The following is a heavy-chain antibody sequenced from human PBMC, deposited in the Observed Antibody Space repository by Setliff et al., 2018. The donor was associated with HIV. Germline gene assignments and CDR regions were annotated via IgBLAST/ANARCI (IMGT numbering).Heavy chain of an antibody. CDR3: ARDGFWSGYIDY. CDR1: GGSISSYY. Sequence: SETLSLTCTVSGGSISSYYWSWIRQPAGKGLEWIGRIYTSGSTNYNPSLMSRVTMSVDTSKNQFSLKLSSVTAADTAVYYCARDGFWSGYIDYWGQGTLVTVSS. CDR2: IYTSGST. D-gene: IGHD3-3*01. J-gene: IGHJ4*02. V-gene: IGHV4-4*07.